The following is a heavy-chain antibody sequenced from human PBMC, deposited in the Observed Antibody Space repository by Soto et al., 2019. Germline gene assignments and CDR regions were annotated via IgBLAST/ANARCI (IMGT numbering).Heavy chain of an antibody. CDR3: ASPYDSSGYYENGHFDY. D-gene: IGHD3-22*01. V-gene: IGHV1-69*06. CDR1: GGTFSSYA. J-gene: IGHJ4*02. Sequence: SVKVSCKASGGTFSSYAISWVRQAPGQGLEWMGGIIPIFGTANYAQKFQGRVTITADKSTSTAYMELSSLRSEDTAVYYCASPYDSSGYYENGHFDYWGQGTLVTVSS. CDR2: IIPIFGTA.